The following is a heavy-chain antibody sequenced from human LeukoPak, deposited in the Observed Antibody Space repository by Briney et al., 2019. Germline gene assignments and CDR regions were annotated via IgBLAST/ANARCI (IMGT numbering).Heavy chain of an antibody. V-gene: IGHV4-59*08. CDR2: IYYSGST. D-gene: IGHD3-22*01. Sequence: SETLPLTCTVSGGSISGYYWSWIRQPPGKGLEWIGYIYYSGSTNYNPSLKSRVTISVDTSKSQFSLKLSSVTAADTAVYYCARSNYYDSSGYYLPLDYWGQGTLVTVSS. CDR3: ARSNYYDSSGYYLPLDY. J-gene: IGHJ4*02. CDR1: GGSISGYY.